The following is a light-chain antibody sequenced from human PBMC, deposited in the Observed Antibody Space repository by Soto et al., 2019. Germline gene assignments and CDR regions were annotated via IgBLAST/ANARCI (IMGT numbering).Light chain of an antibody. CDR3: SSYTTSSTPWV. Sequence: QSALTQPASVSGSPGQSITISCTGTSSDVGGYNYVSWYQQHPGKAPKLMIYEVSNRPSGVSNRFSGSKSGNTASLTISGLLAADDADYYCSSYTTSSTPWVFGGGTKLTVL. V-gene: IGLV2-14*01. CDR1: SSDVGGYNY. J-gene: IGLJ3*02. CDR2: EVS.